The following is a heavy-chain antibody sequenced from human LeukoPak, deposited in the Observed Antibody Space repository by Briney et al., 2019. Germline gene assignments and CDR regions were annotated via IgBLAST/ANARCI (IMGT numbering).Heavy chain of an antibody. Sequence: SETLSLTCAVYGGSFSGYYWSWIRQPPGKGLEWIGSIYHSGSTYYNPSLKSRVTISVDTSKNQFSLKLSSVTAADTAVYYCARKDIVVVPAAGDWFDPWGQGTLVTVSS. D-gene: IGHD2-2*01. J-gene: IGHJ5*02. V-gene: IGHV4-34*01. CDR3: ARKDIVVVPAAGDWFDP. CDR1: GGSFSGYY. CDR2: IYHSGST.